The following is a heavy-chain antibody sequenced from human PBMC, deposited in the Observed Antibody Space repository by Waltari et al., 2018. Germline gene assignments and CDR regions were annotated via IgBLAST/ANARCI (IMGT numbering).Heavy chain of an antibody. V-gene: IGHV3-30-3*01. CDR2: ISYDGSNK. CDR1: GFTFSSYA. J-gene: IGHJ5*02. Sequence: QVQLVESGGGVVQPGRSLRLSCAASGFTFSSYAMHWVRQAPGKGLEWVAVISYDGSNKYYADSVKGRFTISGDNSKNTLYLQMNSLRAEDTAVYYCARERIRRRDWFDPWGQGTLVTVSS. CDR3: ARERIRRRDWFDP.